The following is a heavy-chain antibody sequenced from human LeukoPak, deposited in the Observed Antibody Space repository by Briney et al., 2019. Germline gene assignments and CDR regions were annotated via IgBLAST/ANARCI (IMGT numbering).Heavy chain of an antibody. J-gene: IGHJ5*02. CDR2: IYPGDSDT. V-gene: IGHV5-51*01. D-gene: IGHD3-22*01. Sequence: GESLKISCKGSGCSFTSYWIGWVRQMPGKGLEWMGIIYPGDSDTRYSPSFQGQVTISADKSISTAYLQWSSLKASDTAMYYCARLGYYDSSGYYNWFDPWGQGTLVTVSS. CDR1: GCSFTSYW. CDR3: ARLGYYDSSGYYNWFDP.